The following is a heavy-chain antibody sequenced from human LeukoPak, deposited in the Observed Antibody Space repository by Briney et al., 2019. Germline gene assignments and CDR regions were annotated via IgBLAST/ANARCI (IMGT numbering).Heavy chain of an antibody. J-gene: IGHJ4*02. V-gene: IGHV3-15*04. CDR2: SARKNDGGAT. D-gene: IGHD3-10*01. CDR1: GLTVTNAW. CDR3: TTGIRGD. Sequence: GRSLRLSCSASGLTVTNAWMNSVRQAPGEGLDWGGGSARKNDGGATDYAAPVKGRFTNSRDDSKNTLNLQKNSLKTGDKAVYYCTTGIRGDWGQGTPVTAAS.